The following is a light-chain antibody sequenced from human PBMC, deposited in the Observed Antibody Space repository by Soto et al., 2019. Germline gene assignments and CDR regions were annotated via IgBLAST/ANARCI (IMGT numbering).Light chain of an antibody. CDR3: QALGSSTEV. Sequence: SYELTQPPSVSVSPGQTASITCSGAKLGDKYACWYQQKPGQSPVLVIYQDSKRTSGIPDRFSGSNSGNTATPSIRVTQAMDEANYYCQALGSSTEVFGTGTKLTV. V-gene: IGLV3-1*01. CDR1: KLGDKY. CDR2: QDS. J-gene: IGLJ1*01.